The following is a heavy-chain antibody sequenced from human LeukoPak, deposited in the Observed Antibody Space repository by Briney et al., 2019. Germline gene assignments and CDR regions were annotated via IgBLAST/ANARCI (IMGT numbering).Heavy chain of an antibody. CDR1: GGSISSSSYY. V-gene: IGHV4-39*01. Sequence: SETLSLTCTVSGGSISSSSYYWGWIRQPPGKGLEWIGSIYYSGSTYYNPSLKSRVTISVDTSKNQFSLKLSSVTAADTAVYYCARRAVRGVIRGYWGQGTLVTVSS. CDR3: ARRAVRGVIRGY. J-gene: IGHJ4*02. D-gene: IGHD3-10*01. CDR2: IYYSGST.